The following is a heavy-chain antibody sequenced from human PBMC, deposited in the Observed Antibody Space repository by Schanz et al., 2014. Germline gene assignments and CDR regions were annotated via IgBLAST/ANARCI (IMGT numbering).Heavy chain of an antibody. Sequence: QVQLQPSGPGLVKPSQTLSLTCTVSGDSISSSGSYWTWIRQHPGKGLEWIGYIYYRGSTYYNPSLKSRVTIPTDMSRNQFSLRLKSVTAADTALYYCARERDALDIWGQGTMVIVSS. J-gene: IGHJ3*02. CDR1: GDSISSSGSY. CDR3: ARERDALDI. V-gene: IGHV4-31*03. CDR2: IYYRGST.